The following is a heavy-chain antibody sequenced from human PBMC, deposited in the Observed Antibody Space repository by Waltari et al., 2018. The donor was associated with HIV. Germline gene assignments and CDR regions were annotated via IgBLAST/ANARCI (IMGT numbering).Heavy chain of an antibody. Sequence: QVQLVQSGSEVKKPGSSVKVSCTASGGSFSSLTFNWVRQAPGQGLEWLGGIIPTFGRAIYPQSLQARVTITADVSSSTVYLEVTGLTSEDTAVYYCASPGTYDSSGYYPYLAYWGQGTPVTVSS. CDR3: ASPGTYDSSGYYPYLAY. D-gene: IGHD3-22*01. CDR2: IIPTFGRA. V-gene: IGHV1-69*01. J-gene: IGHJ4*02. CDR1: GGSFSSLT.